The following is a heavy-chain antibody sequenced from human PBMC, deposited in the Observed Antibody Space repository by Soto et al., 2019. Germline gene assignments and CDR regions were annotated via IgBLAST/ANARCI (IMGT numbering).Heavy chain of an antibody. Sequence: SVKVSCKASGGTFSSYAISWVRQAPGQGLEWMGGIIPIFGTANYAQKFQGRVTITADESTSTAYMELSSLRSEDTAVYYCARATVNSYGYYYGMDVWGQGNTVTVSS. J-gene: IGHJ6*02. CDR3: ARATVNSYGYYYGMDV. V-gene: IGHV1-69*13. D-gene: IGHD5-18*01. CDR2: IIPIFGTA. CDR1: GGTFSSYA.